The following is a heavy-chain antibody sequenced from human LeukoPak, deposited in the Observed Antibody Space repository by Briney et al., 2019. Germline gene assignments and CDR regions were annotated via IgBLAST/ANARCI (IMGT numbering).Heavy chain of an antibody. CDR1: GFTFSNSW. D-gene: IGHD6-13*01. V-gene: IGHV3-7*01. CDR3: AREGQQLVRTKVRRFDY. J-gene: IGHJ4*02. CDR2: INHDGSEK. Sequence: GESLRLSCAASGFTFSNSWMNWFRQAPGRLEWVANINHDGSEKYYADSVEGRFTITRDNTKKSLYLQMNSLGAEDTAVYYCAREGQQLVRTKVRRFDYWGQGTLVTVSS.